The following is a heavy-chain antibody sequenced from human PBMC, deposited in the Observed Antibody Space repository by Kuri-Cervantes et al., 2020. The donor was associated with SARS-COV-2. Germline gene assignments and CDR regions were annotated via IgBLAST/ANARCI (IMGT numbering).Heavy chain of an antibody. V-gene: IGHV3-20*04. Sequence: GESLKISCAASGFTFDDYGMSWVRQAPGKGLEWVSGITWNGGSTGYADSVKGRFTISRDNAKNSLYLQMNSLRAEDTALYYCARDLSDSSTPPHDPWGQGTLVTVSS. CDR1: GFTFDDYG. J-gene: IGHJ5*02. CDR3: ARDLSDSSTPPHDP. D-gene: IGHD2-2*01. CDR2: ITWNGGST.